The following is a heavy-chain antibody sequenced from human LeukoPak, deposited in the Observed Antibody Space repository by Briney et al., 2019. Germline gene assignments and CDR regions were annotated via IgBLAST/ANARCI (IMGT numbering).Heavy chain of an antibody. CDR3: ARVHSSGWYTSDY. CDR1: GFTLSSYS. Sequence: GGSLRLSCAASGFTLSSYSMNWVRQAPGKGLEWVSFISSSSSYIYYADSVKGRFTISRDNAKNSLYLQMNSLRAEDTAVYYCARVHSSGWYTSDYWGQGTLVTVSS. CDR2: ISSSSSYI. J-gene: IGHJ4*02. V-gene: IGHV3-21*01. D-gene: IGHD6-19*01.